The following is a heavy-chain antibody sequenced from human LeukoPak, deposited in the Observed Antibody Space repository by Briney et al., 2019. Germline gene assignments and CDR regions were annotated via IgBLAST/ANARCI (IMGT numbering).Heavy chain of an antibody. J-gene: IGHJ6*03. CDR3: ARVTRGGLYGDYYYYMDV. CDR2: INPNSGGT. CDR1: GYTFTGYY. V-gene: IGHV1-2*02. D-gene: IGHD3-3*01. Sequence: ASMKVSCKASGYTFTGYYMHWVRQAPGQGLEWMGWINPNSGGTNYAQKFQGRVTMTRDMSISTAYMELSRLRSDDTAVYYCARVTRGGLYGDYYYYMDVWGKGTTVTISS.